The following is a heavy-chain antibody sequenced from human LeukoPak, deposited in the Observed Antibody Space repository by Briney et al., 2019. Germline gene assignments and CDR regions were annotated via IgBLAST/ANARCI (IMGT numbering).Heavy chain of an antibody. CDR3: ARYCSGGNCYSGLVY. CDR1: GFTFSTYA. V-gene: IGHV3-23*01. D-gene: IGHD2-15*01. J-gene: IGHJ4*02. CDR2: IRGSGGST. Sequence: PGWSLRLSCAASGFTFSTYAMTWVRQAPGLRLDSVSTIRGSGGSTYYADSVKGRFTISRDISKNTVYLQMNNLRAEDTAVYYCARYCSGGNCYSGLVYGGQGTLVAVSS.